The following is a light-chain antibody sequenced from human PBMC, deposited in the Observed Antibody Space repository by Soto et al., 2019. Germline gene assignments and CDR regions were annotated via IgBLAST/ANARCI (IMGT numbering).Light chain of an antibody. CDR3: SSFTSRSTPFV. Sequence: QSALTQPASVSGSPGQSITISCAGTSSDVGAYNYVAWYQQHPGKAPKLIVYDVTNRPSGVSNRFSGSKSGNMASLTISGLQAEDEADYYCSSFTSRSTPFVFGTGTNLTVL. CDR1: SSDVGAYNY. CDR2: DVT. V-gene: IGLV2-14*01. J-gene: IGLJ1*01.